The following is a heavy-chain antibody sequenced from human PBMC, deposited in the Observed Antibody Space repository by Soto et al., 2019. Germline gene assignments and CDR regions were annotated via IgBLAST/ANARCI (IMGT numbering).Heavy chain of an antibody. CDR3: ARDDRGVTKGSIGILDY. CDR1: GGTFSSYA. CDR2: IIPIFGTA. J-gene: IGHJ4*02. V-gene: IGHV1-69*13. Sequence: SLKVSYKSSGGTFSSYAISWVRQAPGQGLEWMGGIIPIFGTANYAQKFQGRVTITADESTSTAYMELSSLRSEDTAVYYCARDDRGVTKGSIGILDYWGQGTLVTVSS. D-gene: IGHD3-10*01.